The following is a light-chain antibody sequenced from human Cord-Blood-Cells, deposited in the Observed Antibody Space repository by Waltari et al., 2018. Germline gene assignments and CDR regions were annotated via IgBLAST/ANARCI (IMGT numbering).Light chain of an antibody. V-gene: IGKV3-11*01. CDR1: QRVSSY. CDR3: QQRSNWPLT. J-gene: IGKJ4*01. Sequence: EIVLTQSPATLSLSPGERATLSCRASQRVSSYLAWYQQKPGQAPRLLSYEASTRATGIPARFSGSGSGTDFTLTISSLEPEDFAVYYCQQRSNWPLTFGGGTKVEIK. CDR2: EAS.